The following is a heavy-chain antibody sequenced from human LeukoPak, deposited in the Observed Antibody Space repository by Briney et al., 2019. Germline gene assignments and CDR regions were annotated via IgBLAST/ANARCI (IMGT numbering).Heavy chain of an antibody. CDR3: AREVGARPHNAY. V-gene: IGHV3-30*04. Sequence: GRSLRLSCAASGFTFSNYAMHWVRQAPGKGLEWVAVISYDGSDESYADSVKGRFTISRDNSKNTLYRQMNSLRAEDTGVYYCAREVGARPHNAYWGQGTLVTVSS. J-gene: IGHJ4*02. CDR2: ISYDGSDE. D-gene: IGHD1-26*01. CDR1: GFTFSNYA.